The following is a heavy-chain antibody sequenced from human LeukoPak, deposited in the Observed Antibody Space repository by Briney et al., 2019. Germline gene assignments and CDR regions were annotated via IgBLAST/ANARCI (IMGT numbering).Heavy chain of an antibody. V-gene: IGHV3-48*01. CDR1: GFTFSSYS. D-gene: IGHD2/OR15-2a*01. CDR3: ARVSTLLWQGYYYYMDV. J-gene: IGHJ6*03. CDR2: ISSSSSTI. Sequence: GGSLRLSCAASGFTFSSYSMNWVRQAPGKGLEWVSYISSSSSTIYYADSVKGRFTISRDNAKNSLYLQMNSLRAEDTAVYYCARVSTLLWQGYYYYMDVWGKGTTVTVSS.